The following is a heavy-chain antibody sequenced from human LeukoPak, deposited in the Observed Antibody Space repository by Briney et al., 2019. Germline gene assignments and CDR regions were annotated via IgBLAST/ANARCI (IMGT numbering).Heavy chain of an antibody. J-gene: IGHJ2*01. CDR1: GGSISSSRFY. CDR3: ARHVSSDLRIVVVTSDWYFDR. V-gene: IGHV4-39*01. CDR2: IYYSGST. Sequence: SETLSLTCIVSGGSISSSRFYWGWIRQPPGKGLEWIGTIYYSGSTYYNPSLKSRVTISADTSKNQFSLNLSSVTAADTGVYYCARHVSSDLRIVVVTSDWYFDRWGRGALVTVSA. D-gene: IGHD2-21*02.